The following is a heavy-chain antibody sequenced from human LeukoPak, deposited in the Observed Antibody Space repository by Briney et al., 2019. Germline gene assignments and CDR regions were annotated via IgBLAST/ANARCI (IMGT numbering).Heavy chain of an antibody. V-gene: IGHV3-21*01. CDR3: ARDSHGLYSGYDSGYYGMDV. Sequence: GGSLRLSCAAPGFTFSSYSMNWVRQAPGKGLEWVSSISSSSSYIYYADSVKGRFTISRDNAKNSLYLQMNSLRAEDTAVYYCARDSHGLYSGYDSGYYGMDVWGQGTTVTVSS. CDR1: GFTFSSYS. CDR2: ISSSSSYI. D-gene: IGHD5-12*01. J-gene: IGHJ6*02.